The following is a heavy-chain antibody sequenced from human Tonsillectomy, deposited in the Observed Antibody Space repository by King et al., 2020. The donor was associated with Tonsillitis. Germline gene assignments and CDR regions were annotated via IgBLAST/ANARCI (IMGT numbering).Heavy chain of an antibody. CDR3: AGDQGGLGHDAFDI. CDR1: GFTFSTYD. V-gene: IGHV3-33*08. D-gene: IGHD3/OR15-3a*01. Sequence: VQLVESGGGVVQPGRSLRLSCAASGFTFSTYDMHWVRQAPGKGLEWVAVIWYDGNNKYYADSVKGRFTISRDNSKNTLDLQMNSLRAEETAVYYCAGDQGGLGHDAFDIWGQGTMVTVSS. CDR2: IWYDGNNK. J-gene: IGHJ3*02.